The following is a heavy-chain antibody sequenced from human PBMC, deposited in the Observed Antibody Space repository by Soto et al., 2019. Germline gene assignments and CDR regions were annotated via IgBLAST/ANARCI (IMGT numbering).Heavy chain of an antibody. J-gene: IGHJ4*02. CDR2: IFSGGST. CDR1: GFTVSSNY. CDR3: ATRVTAGN. Sequence: EVQLVESGGGLVQPGWSLRLSCVASGFTVSSNYMSWVRQAPGKGLEWVSVIFSGGSTNYADSVKGRFTISRDNSKNTLYLQMNSLRAEDTAVYYCATRVTAGNWGQGTLVTVSS. D-gene: IGHD2-21*02. V-gene: IGHV3-66*01.